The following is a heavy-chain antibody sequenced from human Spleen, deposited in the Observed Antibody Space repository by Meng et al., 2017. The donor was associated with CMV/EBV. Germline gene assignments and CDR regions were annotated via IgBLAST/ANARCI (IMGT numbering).Heavy chain of an antibody. V-gene: IGHV3-7*01. CDR2: INEDGSER. CDR3: ARGSGFLELPQN. Sequence: GESLKISCAASEFTFRNYWMSWVRQAPGKGLEWVANINEDGSERSFVDSVKGRFTISRDNAKNRLYLQMSSLRGEDTALYYCARGSGFLELPQNWGQGTLVTVSS. J-gene: IGHJ4*02. D-gene: IGHD3-3*01. CDR1: EFTFRNYW.